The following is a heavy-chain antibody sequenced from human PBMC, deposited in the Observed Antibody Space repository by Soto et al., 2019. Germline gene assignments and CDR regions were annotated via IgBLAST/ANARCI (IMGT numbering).Heavy chain of an antibody. V-gene: IGHV4-30-2*01. Sequence: SETLSLTCAVSGGSIGSGGYSWSWIRQPPGKGLEWIGHIYHSGSTYYNPSLKSRVTISVDRSKNQFSLKLSSVTAADTAVYYCARVVMTVVPYMDVWGRGTTVTVSS. CDR3: ARVVMTVVPYMDV. D-gene: IGHD2-15*01. CDR1: GGSIGSGGYS. J-gene: IGHJ6*02. CDR2: IYHSGST.